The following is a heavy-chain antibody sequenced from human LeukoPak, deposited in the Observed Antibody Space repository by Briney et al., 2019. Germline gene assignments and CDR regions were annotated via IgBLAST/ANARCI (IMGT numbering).Heavy chain of an antibody. CDR2: IYYSGST. D-gene: IGHD3-22*01. CDR1: GGSISSYY. CDR3: ASQRAPYYDSSGYYYDNYIFDY. J-gene: IGHJ4*02. V-gene: IGHV4-59*01. Sequence: SETLSLTCTVSGGSISSYYWSWIRQPPGKGLEWIGYIYYSGSTNYNPPLKSRVTISVDTSKNQFSLKLSSVTAADTAVYYCASQRAPYYDSSGYYYDNYIFDYWGQGTLVTVSS.